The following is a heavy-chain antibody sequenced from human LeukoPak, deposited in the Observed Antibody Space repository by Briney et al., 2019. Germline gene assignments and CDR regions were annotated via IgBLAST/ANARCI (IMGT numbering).Heavy chain of an antibody. D-gene: IGHD5-24*01. V-gene: IGHV4-39*07. J-gene: IGHJ4*02. CDR1: GGSISSSSYY. Sequence: PSETLSLTCTVSGGSISSSSYYWVWIRQPPGKGLEWIGNIYYSGSTYYNPSLKSRVTISVDSSKNQFSLKLSSVTAADTAVYYCARERGLEMAIWGQGTLVTVSS. CDR3: ARERGLEMAI. CDR2: IYYSGST.